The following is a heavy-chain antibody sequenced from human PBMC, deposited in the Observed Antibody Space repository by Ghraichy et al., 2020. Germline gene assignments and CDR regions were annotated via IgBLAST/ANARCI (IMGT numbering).Heavy chain of an antibody. D-gene: IGHD6-13*01. CDR2: SNHSGST. CDR1: GGSFSGYY. CDR3: AGSSWYVAEYFQH. Sequence: SETLSRTCAVYGGSFSGYYWSWIRQPPGKGLEWIGESNHSGSTNYNPSLKRRVTISVDTSKNQFSLKLSSVTAADTAVYYCAGSSWYVAEYFQHWGQGTLVTVSS. J-gene: IGHJ1*01. V-gene: IGHV4-34*01.